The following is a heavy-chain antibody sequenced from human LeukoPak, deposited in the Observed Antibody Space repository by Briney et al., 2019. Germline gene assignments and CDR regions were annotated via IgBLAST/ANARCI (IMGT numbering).Heavy chain of an antibody. D-gene: IGHD1-26*01. CDR2: IIPILNKE. CDR1: GGSFSSYA. Sequence: WASVKVSCNASGGSFSSYAITWVRQAPGQGLEWMGRIIPILNKENYAQKFRGRVTITADRSTSTAYMELSSLRSEDTAVYYCARDAPGAGSFHLRYDSWGQGTLVTVSS. CDR3: ARDAPGAGSFHLRYDS. V-gene: IGHV1-69*04. J-gene: IGHJ4*02.